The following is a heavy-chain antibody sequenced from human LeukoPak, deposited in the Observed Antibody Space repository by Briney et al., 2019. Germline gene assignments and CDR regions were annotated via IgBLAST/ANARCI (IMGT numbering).Heavy chain of an antibody. CDR1: GFTFSSYW. J-gene: IGHJ4*02. V-gene: IGHV3-7*04. Sequence: PGGSLRLSCAASGFTFSSYWITWVRQAPGKGLEWVANIKQDGSEKYYVDSVKGRFTISRDNAKNSLYLQMNSLRAEDTAVYYCSRGLLIDYWGQGTLVTVSS. D-gene: IGHD4/OR15-4a*01. CDR3: SRGLLIDY. CDR2: IKQDGSEK.